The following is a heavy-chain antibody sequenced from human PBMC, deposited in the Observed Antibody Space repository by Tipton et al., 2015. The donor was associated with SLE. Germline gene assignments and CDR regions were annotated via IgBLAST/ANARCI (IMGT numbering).Heavy chain of an antibody. CDR3: ARAREHYEIWSGYYM. CDR2: MYYTGSA. CDR1: GASISSHY. J-gene: IGHJ4*02. V-gene: IGHV4-59*08. Sequence: TLSLTCTVSGASISSHYWSWIRQPPGKGLEWIGYMYYTGSAHYNPSLRNRVTISVDTSKNQFSLKVSSVTAGDTAVYYCARAREHYEIWSGYYMWGQGTLVTVSS. D-gene: IGHD3-3*01.